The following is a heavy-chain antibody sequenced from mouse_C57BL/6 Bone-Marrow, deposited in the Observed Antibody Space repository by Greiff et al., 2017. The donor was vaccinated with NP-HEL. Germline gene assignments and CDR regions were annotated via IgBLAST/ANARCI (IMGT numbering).Heavy chain of an antibody. D-gene: IGHD2-2*01. CDR1: GYTFTGYW. Sequence: QVQLQQPGAELMKPGASVKLSCKATGYTFTGYWIEWVKQRPGHGLEWIGEILPGSGSTNYNEKFKGKATFTADTSSNTAYMQLSSLTTEDSAIYYWAAKVTTRDVYYFDDWGQGTTLTVSS. J-gene: IGHJ2*01. CDR2: ILPGSGST. V-gene: IGHV1-9*01. CDR3: AAKVTTRDVYYFDD.